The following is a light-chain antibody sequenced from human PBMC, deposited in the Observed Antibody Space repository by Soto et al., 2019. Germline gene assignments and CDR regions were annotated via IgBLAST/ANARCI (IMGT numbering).Light chain of an antibody. CDR3: QQTYSPPST. CDR1: HTFSSF. CDR2: GAF. V-gene: IGKV1-39*01. Sequence: DIQMTQSPSFLSASVGDRVTITCRASHTFSSFLNWYQQKRGKPPTLLIYGAFNLRSGVPSRFAGSGGGAEFRLTISSLQPGDFATYYCQQTYSPPSTFGQGTSLELK. J-gene: IGKJ2*01.